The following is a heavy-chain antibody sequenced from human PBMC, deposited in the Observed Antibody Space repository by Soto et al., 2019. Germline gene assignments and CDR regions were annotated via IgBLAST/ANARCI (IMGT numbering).Heavy chain of an antibody. V-gene: IGHV6-1*01. J-gene: IGHJ4*02. CDR3: ANDPAYSLDY. CDR1: GDSVSINSGA. Sequence: PSQTLSLTGAISGDSVSINSGAWNWIRQSPSRGLEWLGRTYYRSKWYYDYAESVKSRIIISVDTSTNQFSLQLNSVTPEDAAVYYCANDPAYSLDYWGQGTQVTLSS. D-gene: IGHD2-21*01. CDR2: TYYRSKWYY.